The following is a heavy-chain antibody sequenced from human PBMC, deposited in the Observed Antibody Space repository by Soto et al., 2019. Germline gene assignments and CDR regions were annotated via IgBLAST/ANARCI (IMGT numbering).Heavy chain of an antibody. D-gene: IGHD3-22*01. Sequence: ASVKVSCKASGYTFTSYGISWVRQAPGQGLEWMGWISAYNGNTNYAQRLQGRVTMTTDTSTSTAYMELRSLRSDDTDVYYCAREVPYYYDSSGYYYWGQGPLVTVSS. CDR2: ISAYNGNT. V-gene: IGHV1-18*04. J-gene: IGHJ4*02. CDR3: AREVPYYYDSSGYYY. CDR1: GYTFTSYG.